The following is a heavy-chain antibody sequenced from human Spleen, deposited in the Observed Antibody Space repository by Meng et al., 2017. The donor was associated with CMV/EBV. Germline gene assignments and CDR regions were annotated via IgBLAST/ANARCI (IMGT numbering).Heavy chain of an antibody. CDR2: IIAYNGNT. D-gene: IGHD5-12*01. J-gene: IGHJ4*02. CDR1: GYTFTTYG. Sequence: ASVQVSCKASGYTFTTYGISWVRQAPGQGLEWMGRIIAYNGNTTYAQNLQDRVTMTTDTSTTTAYMEVRNLRSDDTAVYYCARDQGEYSTYDFLWAAIYFDSWGQGTLVTVSS. CDR3: ARDQGEYSTYDFLWAAIYFDS. V-gene: IGHV1-18*01.